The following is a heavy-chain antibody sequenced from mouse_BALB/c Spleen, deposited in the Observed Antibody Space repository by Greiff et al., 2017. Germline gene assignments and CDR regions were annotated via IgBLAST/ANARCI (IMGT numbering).Heavy chain of an antibody. V-gene: IGHV1-81*01. D-gene: IGHD2-3*01. CDR1: GYTFTDYV. CDR3: ARDGGNYAMDY. CDR2: IYPGSGST. J-gene: IGHJ4*01. Sequence: VKLQESGPELVKPGASVKMSCKASGYTFTDYVISWVKQRTGQGLEWIGEIYPGSGSTYYNEKFKGKATLTADKSSNTAYMQLSLTSEDSAVYFCARDGGNYAMDYWGQGTSVTVSS.